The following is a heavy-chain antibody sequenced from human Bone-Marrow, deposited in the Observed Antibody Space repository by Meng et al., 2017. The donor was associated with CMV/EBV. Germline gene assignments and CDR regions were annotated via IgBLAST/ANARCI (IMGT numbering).Heavy chain of an antibody. D-gene: IGHD3-3*01. CDR2: ITGTSSYI. V-gene: IGHV3-21*01. Sequence: GESLKISCAASGFTFSSYSMNWVRQAPGKGLEWVSSITGTSSYIHYADSVEGRFTISRVNAKNSLYLQMNSLRAADTAVYYCARREGFLEWSRYGLDVWGQGPTVTFYS. J-gene: IGHJ6*02. CDR1: GFTFSSYS. CDR3: ARREGFLEWSRYGLDV.